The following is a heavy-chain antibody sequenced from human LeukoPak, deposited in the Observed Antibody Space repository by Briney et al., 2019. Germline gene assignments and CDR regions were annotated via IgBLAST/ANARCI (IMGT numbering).Heavy chain of an antibody. CDR1: GFTFSSYA. CDR3: AKDRQSRGSLGFDY. J-gene: IGHJ4*02. V-gene: IGHV3-23*01. Sequence: GGSLRLSCAASGFTFSSYAMSWVRQAPGKGLEWVSTFSGTSTNSYADAVKGRVTISRDNSKNTLYLQMNSLRAEDTAVYYCAKDRQSRGSLGFDYWGQGALVIVSS. CDR2: FSGTSTN. D-gene: IGHD3-22*01.